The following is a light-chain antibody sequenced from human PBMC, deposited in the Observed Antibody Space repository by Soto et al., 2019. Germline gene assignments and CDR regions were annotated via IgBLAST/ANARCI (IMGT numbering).Light chain of an antibody. CDR3: SSYTSSSTHYVV. V-gene: IGLV2-14*01. CDR2: DVS. J-gene: IGLJ2*01. Sequence: QSALTQPASVSGSPGQWITISCTGTSSDVGGYNYVSWYQQHPGKAPKLMIYDVSNRPSGVSNRFSGSKSGNTASLTISGLQAEDEADYYCSSYTSSSTHYVVFGGGTKLTVL. CDR1: SSDVGGYNY.